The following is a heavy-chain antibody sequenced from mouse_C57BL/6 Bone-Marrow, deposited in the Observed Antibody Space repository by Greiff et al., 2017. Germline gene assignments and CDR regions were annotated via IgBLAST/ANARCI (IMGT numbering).Heavy chain of an antibody. CDR2: IDPSDSYT. CDR1: GYTFTSYW. CDR3: ARDVPNYYCSSSYYFDY. Sequence: VQLQQPGAELVKPGASVKLSCKASGYTFTSYWMQWVKQRPGQGLEWIGEIDPSDSYTNYNQKFKGKATLTVDTSSSTAYMQLSSLTSEDSAVYYCARDVPNYYCSSSYYFDYWGQGTTLTVSS. D-gene: IGHD1-1*01. J-gene: IGHJ2*01. V-gene: IGHV1-50*01.